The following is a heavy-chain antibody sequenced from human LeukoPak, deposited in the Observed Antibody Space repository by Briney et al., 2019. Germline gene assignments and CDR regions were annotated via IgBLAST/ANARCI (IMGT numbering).Heavy chain of an antibody. V-gene: IGHV3-23*01. CDR2: ISGSGGST. Sequence: GGSLRLSCAASGFTFSSYAMSWVRQAPGKGLEWVSAISGSGGSTYYAAFVKGRFTLSRDNSKNPLYLQMNSLRAEDTAVYYCAKDREQLWLLGYFDYWGQGTLVTVSS. J-gene: IGHJ4*02. CDR3: AKDREQLWLLGYFDY. CDR1: GFTFSSYA. D-gene: IGHD5-18*01.